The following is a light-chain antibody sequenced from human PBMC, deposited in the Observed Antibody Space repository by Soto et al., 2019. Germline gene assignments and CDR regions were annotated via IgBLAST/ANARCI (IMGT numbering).Light chain of an antibody. CDR2: AAS. Sequence: DIQMTQSPSSLSASVGDRVTITCRASQSISSYLNWYQQKPGKAPKLLIYAASSLQSGVPSRFSGSGSGTDFTLTISSLQPEDFATYYCHQSYSTPPETFGGGTKVEIK. V-gene: IGKV1-39*01. J-gene: IGKJ4*01. CDR3: HQSYSTPPET. CDR1: QSISSY.